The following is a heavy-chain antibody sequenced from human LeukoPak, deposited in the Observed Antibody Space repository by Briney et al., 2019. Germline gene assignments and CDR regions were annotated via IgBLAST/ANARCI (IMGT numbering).Heavy chain of an antibody. Sequence: GGSLRLSCTASGFTFSSYVMSWVRQAPGKGLEWVSAISGSGGSTYYADSVKGRFTISRDNAKNSLYLQMNSLRAEDTAVYYCARGAWKGATITYYYYMDVWGKGTTVTISS. V-gene: IGHV3-23*01. CDR2: ISGSGGST. D-gene: IGHD5-24*01. J-gene: IGHJ6*03. CDR1: GFTFSSYV. CDR3: ARGAWKGATITYYYYMDV.